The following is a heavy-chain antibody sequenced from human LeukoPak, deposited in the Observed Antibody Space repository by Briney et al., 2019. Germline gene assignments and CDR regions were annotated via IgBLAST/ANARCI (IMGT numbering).Heavy chain of an antibody. V-gene: IGHV4-4*07. D-gene: IGHD6-13*01. CDR2: IYTSGST. CDR1: GGSISSYY. J-gene: IGHJ5*02. CDR3: ARVRAGQQLADNWFDP. Sequence: SETLSLTCTVSGGSISSYYWSWIRQPAGKGLEWIGRIYTSGSTNYNPSLKSRVTMSVDTSKNQFSLKLSSVTAADTAVYYCARVRAGQQLADNWFDPWGQGTLVTVSS.